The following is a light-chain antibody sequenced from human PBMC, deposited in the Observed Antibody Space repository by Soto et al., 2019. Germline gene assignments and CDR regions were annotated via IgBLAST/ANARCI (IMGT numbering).Light chain of an antibody. V-gene: IGKV3-11*01. Sequence: EIVLTQSPATLSLSPGERATLSSRASQGVSGSLAWYQQKPGQAPRLLIYDAFNRATGIPARFSGSGSGTDFTLTISSLEPEDFAVYYCQQRSTWPLIFTFGPGTKVDIK. CDR2: DAF. CDR1: QGVSGS. J-gene: IGKJ3*01. CDR3: QQRSTWPLIFT.